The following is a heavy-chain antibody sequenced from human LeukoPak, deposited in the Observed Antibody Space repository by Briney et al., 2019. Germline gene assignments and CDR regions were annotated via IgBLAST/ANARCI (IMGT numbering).Heavy chain of an antibody. CDR1: GGSISSSSYY. V-gene: IGHV4-39*07. J-gene: IGHJ4*02. D-gene: IGHD6-13*01. CDR2: IYYSGNT. CDR3: ASPLYSGSPLNFDF. Sequence: PSETLSLTCTVSGGSISSSSYYWGWIRQPPGKGLEWIGSIYYSGNTYHNPSLKSRVTISVDTSKNQFSLKVSSVTAADTAVYYCASPLYSGSPLNFDFWGQGTLVTVSS.